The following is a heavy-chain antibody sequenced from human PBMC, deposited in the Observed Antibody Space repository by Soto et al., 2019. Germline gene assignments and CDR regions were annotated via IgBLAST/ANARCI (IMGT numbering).Heavy chain of an antibody. V-gene: IGHV4-39*01. CDR1: GGSISSSSYY. CDR2: IYYSGST. CDR3: ARFYRGARTGFGGPRELLLGIDY. Sequence: SETLSLTCTVSGGSISSSSYYWGWIRQPPGKGLEWIGSIYYSGSTYYNPSLKSRVTISVDTSKNQFSLKLSSVTAADTAVYYCARFYRGARTGFGGPRELLLGIDYWGQGTLVTVSS. J-gene: IGHJ4*02. D-gene: IGHD3-10*01.